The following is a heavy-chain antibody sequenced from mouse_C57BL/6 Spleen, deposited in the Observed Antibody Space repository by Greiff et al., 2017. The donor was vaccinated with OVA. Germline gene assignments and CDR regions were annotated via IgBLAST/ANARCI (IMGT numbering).Heavy chain of an antibody. J-gene: IGHJ2*01. CDR2: IDPENGDT. Sequence: VQLKESGAELVRPGASVKLSCTASGFNIKDDYMHWVKQRPEQGLEWIGWIDPENGDTEYASKFQGKATITADTSSNTAYLQLSSLTSEYTAVYCCTTPTGTYYFDYWGQGTTLTVSS. D-gene: IGHD4-1*02. CDR1: GFNIKDDY. CDR3: TTPTGTYYFDY. V-gene: IGHV14-4*01.